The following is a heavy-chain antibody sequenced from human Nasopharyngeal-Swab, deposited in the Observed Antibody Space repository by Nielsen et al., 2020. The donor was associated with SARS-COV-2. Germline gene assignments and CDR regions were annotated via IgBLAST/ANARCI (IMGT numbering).Heavy chain of an antibody. J-gene: IGHJ6*02. CDR2: IIPIFGTA. D-gene: IGHD3-3*01. Sequence: SSVKVSCKASGGTFSSYAISWVRQAPGQGLEWMGGIIPIFGTANYAQKFQGRVTITADESTSTAYMELSSLRSEDTAVYYCASQRYDFGVVTPTYYYGMDVWGQGTTVTVSS. V-gene: IGHV1-69*13. CDR1: GGTFSSYA. CDR3: ASQRYDFGVVTPTYYYGMDV.